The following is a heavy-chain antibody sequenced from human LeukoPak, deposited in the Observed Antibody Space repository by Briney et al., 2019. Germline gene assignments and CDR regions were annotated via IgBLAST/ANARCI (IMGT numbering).Heavy chain of an antibody. V-gene: IGHV3-30*02. Sequence: GGSLRLSCAASGFTFSSYGMHWVRQAPGKGLEWVAFIRYDGSNKYYADSVKGRFTISRDNSKNTLYLQVNSLRAEDTAVYYCARNYYDSSHYWGQGTLVTVSS. D-gene: IGHD3-22*01. CDR3: ARNYYDSSHY. J-gene: IGHJ4*02. CDR1: GFTFSSYG. CDR2: IRYDGSNK.